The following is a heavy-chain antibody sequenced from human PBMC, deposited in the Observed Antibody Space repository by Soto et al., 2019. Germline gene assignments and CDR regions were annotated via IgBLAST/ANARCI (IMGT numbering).Heavy chain of an antibody. D-gene: IGHD4-17*01. Sequence: EVQLVESGGGLVQPGGSLRLSCEASGFTFSDNYMDWVRQAPGKGLEWVGRTKNKANSYTTEYAASVKGRFTISRDDSKNSLYLQMNSLKTEDTAVYYCARGPPSRVTTGYYYGMDVWGQGTTVTVSS. CDR1: GFTFSDNY. CDR3: ARGPPSRVTTGYYYGMDV. CDR2: TKNKANSYTT. V-gene: IGHV3-72*01. J-gene: IGHJ6*02.